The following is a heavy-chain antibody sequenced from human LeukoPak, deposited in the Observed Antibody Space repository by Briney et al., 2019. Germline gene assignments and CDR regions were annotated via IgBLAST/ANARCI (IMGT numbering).Heavy chain of an antibody. J-gene: IGHJ4*02. CDR3: ARDERRTYGLDY. Sequence: TGGSLRLSCAASGFTFSRDAMHWVRQAPGKGLEWVAVVSFDGSEKFYADSVKGRFTISRDNTKNTLYLQMNSLRTEDTAVYCCARDERRTYGLDYWGQGTRVTVSS. CDR1: GFTFSRDA. V-gene: IGHV3-30*04. D-gene: IGHD3-10*01. CDR2: VSFDGSEK.